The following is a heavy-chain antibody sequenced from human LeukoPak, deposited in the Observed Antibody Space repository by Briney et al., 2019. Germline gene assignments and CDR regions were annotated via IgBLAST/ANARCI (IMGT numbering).Heavy chain of an antibody. J-gene: IGHJ6*03. CDR2: IKQDGSDI. CDR1: GFTFNGFW. Sequence: GGSLRLSCAASGFTFNGFWMSWVRQAPGKGLEWVANIKQDGSDIYYLGSVRGRFTIPRDNAMNSLYLQMNSLRAEDTAVYYCTRDALYGDPSYYYMDVWGKGTTVTASS. CDR3: TRDALYGDPSYYYMDV. V-gene: IGHV3-7*01. D-gene: IGHD4-17*01.